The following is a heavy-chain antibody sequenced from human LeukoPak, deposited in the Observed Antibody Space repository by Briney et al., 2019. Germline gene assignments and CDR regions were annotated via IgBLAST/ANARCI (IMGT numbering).Heavy chain of an antibody. CDR2: ISGTSTTV. J-gene: IGHJ4*02. D-gene: IGHD3-9*01. CDR1: GFTFSTYN. V-gene: IGHV3-48*04. Sequence: GGSLRLSCATSGFTFSTYNMHWVRQAPGKGLEWLSYISGTSTTVYYADSVKGRFTISRDNAKNQLYLQMNSLKAEDTAVFYCVTYFTSSRDFDYWGQGTLVTVSS. CDR3: VTYFTSSRDFDY.